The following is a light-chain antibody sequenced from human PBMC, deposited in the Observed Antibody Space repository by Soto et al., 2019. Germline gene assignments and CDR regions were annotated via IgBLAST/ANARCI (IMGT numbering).Light chain of an antibody. CDR2: GAS. CDR3: PQYYNWPRT. J-gene: IGKJ1*01. V-gene: IGKV3-15*01. Sequence: MVMSQSPATLSVVAGERATLSCRASQSVSSNLAWYQHKPGQAPRLLTYGASTRATGIPARFSGSGSGTEFPLTISSLQPEDFAVYYCPQYYNWPRTFGQGTKVDI. CDR1: QSVSSN.